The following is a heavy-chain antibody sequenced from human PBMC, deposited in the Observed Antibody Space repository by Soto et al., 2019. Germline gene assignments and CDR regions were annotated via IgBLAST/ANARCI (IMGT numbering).Heavy chain of an antibody. CDR2: IYYSGST. D-gene: IGHD6-13*01. V-gene: IGHV4-59*01. J-gene: IGHJ6*02. Sequence: QVQLQESGPGLVKPSETLSLTCTVSGGSISSYYWSWIRQPPGKGLEWIGYIYYSGSTNYNPSLKSRVTISVDTSKNQFSLKLSSVTAADTAVYYCARVLGGDIAASNYGMDVWGQGTTVTVSS. CDR1: GGSISSYY. CDR3: ARVLGGDIAASNYGMDV.